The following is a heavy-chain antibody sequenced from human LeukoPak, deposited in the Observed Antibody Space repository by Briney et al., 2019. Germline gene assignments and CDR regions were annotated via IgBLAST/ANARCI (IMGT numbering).Heavy chain of an antibody. J-gene: IGHJ5*02. CDR1: GYSLTSYW. D-gene: IGHD3-10*01. CDR2: IDPSDSYT. Sequence: GESLKISCKGSGYSLTSYWISWVRQMPGKGLEWVGKIDPSDSYTNYRPSFQGHVTISADKFISTAYLQWSSLKASDTAMYYCARHDPRITMVRGETQNWFDPWGQGTLVTVSS. V-gene: IGHV5-10-1*01. CDR3: ARHDPRITMVRGETQNWFDP.